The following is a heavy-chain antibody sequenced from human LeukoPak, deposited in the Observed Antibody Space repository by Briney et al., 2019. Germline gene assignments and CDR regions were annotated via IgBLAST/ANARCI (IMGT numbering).Heavy chain of an antibody. CDR3: ARWDSSSSRTSWFDP. J-gene: IGHJ5*02. CDR1: GGSFSGYY. Sequence: SETLSLTCAVYGGSFSGYYWSWIRQPPGKGLEWIGEINHSGSTNYNPSLKSRVTISVDTSKNQFSLKLSSVTAADTAVYYCARWDSSSSRTSWFDPWGLGTLVTVSS. V-gene: IGHV4-34*01. D-gene: IGHD6-6*01. CDR2: INHSGST.